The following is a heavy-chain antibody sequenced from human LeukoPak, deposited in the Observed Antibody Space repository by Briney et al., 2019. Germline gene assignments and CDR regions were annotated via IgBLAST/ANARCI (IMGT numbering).Heavy chain of an antibody. V-gene: IGHV3-23*01. D-gene: IGHD3/OR15-3a*01. Sequence: GGSLRLSGAASGFSFNEYAMSWVSQAPGKGLEWILAITAGGGDTYHADSVKGRFTISRTNSGNSLYLQMNSLRVEDSAVYHCAKGSRTSRPYYFDFWGQGTLVTVSS. J-gene: IGHJ4*02. CDR3: AKGSRTSRPYYFDF. CDR2: ITAGGGDT. CDR1: GFSFNEYA.